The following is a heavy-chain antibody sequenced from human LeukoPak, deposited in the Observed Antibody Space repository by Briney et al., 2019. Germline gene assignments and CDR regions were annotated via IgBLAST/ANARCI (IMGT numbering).Heavy chain of an antibody. CDR2: ISSSGSTI. J-gene: IGHJ4*02. CDR1: GFTFSSYE. V-gene: IGHV3-48*03. Sequence: GGSLRLSCAASGFTFSSYEMNWVRQAPGKGLEWVSYISSSGSTIYYADSVKGRFTISRDNAKNSLYLQMNSLRAEDTAVYYCATDYYGSGSYEYFDYWGQGTLVTVSS. D-gene: IGHD3-10*01. CDR3: ATDYYGSGSYEYFDY.